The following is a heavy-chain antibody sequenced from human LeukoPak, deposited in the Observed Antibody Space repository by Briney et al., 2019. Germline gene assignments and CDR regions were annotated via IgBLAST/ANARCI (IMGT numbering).Heavy chain of an antibody. D-gene: IGHD5-18*01. CDR2: IKQDGSEK. V-gene: IGHV3-7*01. J-gene: IGHJ4*02. CDR3: ARDHTAMVDFFDY. CDR1: GFTFSRYW. Sequence: GGSLRLSCAASGFTFSRYWMAWVRQAPGKGLEWVANIKQDGSEKYYVDSVKGRFTISRDNAKNSLYLQMNSLRAEDTAVYYCARDHTAMVDFFDYWGQGTLVTVSS.